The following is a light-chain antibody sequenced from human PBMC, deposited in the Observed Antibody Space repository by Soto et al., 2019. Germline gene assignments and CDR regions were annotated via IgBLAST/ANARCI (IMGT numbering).Light chain of an antibody. J-gene: IGKJ2*01. CDR2: DAS. Sequence: DIQMTRSPSTLSASVGDRVTITCRARQSISSWLAWYQQKPGKAPKLLIYDASSLESGVPSRFSGSGSGTEFSLTISSLQPDDFATDYCQQYNSYYTFGQGTKLEIQ. V-gene: IGKV1-5*01. CDR3: QQYNSYYT. CDR1: QSISSW.